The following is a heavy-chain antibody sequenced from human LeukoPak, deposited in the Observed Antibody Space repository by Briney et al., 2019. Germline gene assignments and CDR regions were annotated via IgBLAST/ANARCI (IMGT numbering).Heavy chain of an antibody. Sequence: GSLRLSCEGSGFTFSNYWMGWVRQAPGKGLQWVANIETDGSEKYYVDSVKGRFTISRDNAKNSLYLQMNSLRAEDTAAYYCATYSSLNRREFQYWGQGTLLTVSS. J-gene: IGHJ1*01. V-gene: IGHV3-7*01. D-gene: IGHD3-22*01. CDR2: IETDGSEK. CDR3: ATYSSLNRREFQY. CDR1: GFTFSNYW.